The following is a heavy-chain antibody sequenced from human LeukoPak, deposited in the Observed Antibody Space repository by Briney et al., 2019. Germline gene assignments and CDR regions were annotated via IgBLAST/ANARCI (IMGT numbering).Heavy chain of an antibody. CDR3: ARGYSSSYRIDY. CDR1: GFTFSNYW. Sequence: GGSLRLSCAASGFTFSNYWMSWVRQAPGKGLECVANIKEDGSEEYFMDSVKGRFTISRDNAKNTLYLQMNSLSAEDTAVYYCARGYSSSYRIDYWGQGTLVTVSS. D-gene: IGHD6-6*01. J-gene: IGHJ4*02. V-gene: IGHV3-7*01. CDR2: IKEDGSEE.